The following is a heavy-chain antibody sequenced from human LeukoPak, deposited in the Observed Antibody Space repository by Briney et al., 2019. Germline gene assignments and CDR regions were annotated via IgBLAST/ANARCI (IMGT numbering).Heavy chain of an antibody. D-gene: IGHD5-12*01. J-gene: IGHJ4*02. CDR3: ASQTSPDSGYDPLRFDY. V-gene: IGHV1-69*13. Sequence: SVKVSCKASGGTFSSYAISWVRQAPGQGLEWMGGIIPIFGTANYAQKFQGRVTITADESTSTAYMELSSLRSEDTAVYYCASQTSPDSGYDPLRFDYWGQGTLVTVSS. CDR1: GGTFSSYA. CDR2: IIPIFGTA.